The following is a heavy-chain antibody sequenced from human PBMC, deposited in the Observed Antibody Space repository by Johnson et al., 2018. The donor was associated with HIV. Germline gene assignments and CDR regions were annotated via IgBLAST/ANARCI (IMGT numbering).Heavy chain of an antibody. V-gene: IGHV3-30-3*01. CDR1: GFTVSSNY. D-gene: IGHD2-15*01. CDR2: LSYDGSNK. J-gene: IGHJ3*02. CDR3: ARVPWSLDAFDI. Sequence: QVLLVESGGGLVQSGGSLRLSCAASGFTVSSNYMSWVRQAPGKGLEWVAVLSYDGSNKFYADSVKGRFTISRDNSKNTLYLQMNSLRAEDTAVYYCARVPWSLDAFDIWGQGTMVTVSS.